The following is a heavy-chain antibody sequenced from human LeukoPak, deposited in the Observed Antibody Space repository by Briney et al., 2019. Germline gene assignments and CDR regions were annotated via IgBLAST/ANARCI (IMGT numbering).Heavy chain of an antibody. CDR1: GVTFSSXG. Sequence: GGSXXLSCAASGVTFSSXGMHWGXQAPGKGREWVAFIRYDGSNKYYADSVKGRFTISRDNSKNTLYLQMNSLRAEDTAVYYCAKSGQQLVLDAFDIWGQGTMVTVSS. CDR3: AKSGQQLVLDAFDI. V-gene: IGHV3-30*02. D-gene: IGHD6-13*01. J-gene: IGHJ3*02. CDR2: IRYDGSNK.